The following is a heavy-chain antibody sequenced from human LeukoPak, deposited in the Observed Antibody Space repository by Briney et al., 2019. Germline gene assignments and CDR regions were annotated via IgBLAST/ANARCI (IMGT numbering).Heavy chain of an antibody. CDR3: ARTTEGYAGGPGYSYYYYMDV. CDR2: IYNSGST. Sequence: PSETLSLTCTVSGYSISSGYYWGWIRQAPGKGLEWIGSIYNSGSTYYNPSLKSRVTISVDMSKNQVSLKLRSVTAADTAVYYCARTTEGYAGGPGYSYYYYMDVWGKGTTVTISS. CDR1: GYSISSGYY. J-gene: IGHJ6*03. D-gene: IGHD5-12*01. V-gene: IGHV4-38-2*02.